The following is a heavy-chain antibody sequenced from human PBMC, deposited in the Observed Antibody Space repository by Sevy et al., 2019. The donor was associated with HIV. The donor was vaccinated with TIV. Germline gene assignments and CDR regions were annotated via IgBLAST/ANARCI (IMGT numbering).Heavy chain of an antibody. V-gene: IGHV3-23*01. CDR2: ISGSGGST. CDR1: GFTFSSYA. CDR3: AKTTYYSSGYYWYYFDY. J-gene: IGHJ4*02. D-gene: IGHD3-22*01. Sequence: GGSLRLSCAASGFTFSSYAISWVRQAPGKGLEWVSAISGSGGSTYYADSVKGRFTISRDNSKNTLYLQMNSLRAEDTAVYYCAKTTYYSSGYYWYYFDYWGQGTLVTVSS.